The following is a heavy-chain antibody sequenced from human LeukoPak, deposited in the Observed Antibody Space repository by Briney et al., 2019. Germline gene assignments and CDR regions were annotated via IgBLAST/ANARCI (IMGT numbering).Heavy chain of an antibody. V-gene: IGHV3-48*04. CDR2: IVGSSSTI. Sequence: GGSLRPSCAASGFTFSSYSMNWVRQAPGKGLEWVSYIVGSSSTIYYADSVKGRFTISRDNAKNSLYLQMNSLRAEDTAVYYCARDRQDLVPAAIFWFDPWGQGTLVTVSS. J-gene: IGHJ5*02. D-gene: IGHD2-2*02. CDR3: ARDRQDLVPAAIFWFDP. CDR1: GFTFSSYS.